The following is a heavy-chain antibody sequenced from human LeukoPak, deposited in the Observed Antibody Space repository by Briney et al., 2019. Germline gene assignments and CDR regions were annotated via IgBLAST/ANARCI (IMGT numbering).Heavy chain of an antibody. CDR3: AKDKVPIAAAGTDAFDI. D-gene: IGHD6-13*01. CDR1: GFTFDDYA. V-gene: IGHV3-9*01. Sequence: GGSLRLSWAASGFTFDDYAMHWVRQAPGKGLEWVSGISWNSGSIGYADSVKGRFTISRDNAKNSLYLQMNSLRAEDTALYYCAKDKVPIAAAGTDAFDIWGQGTMVTVSS. J-gene: IGHJ3*02. CDR2: ISWNSGSI.